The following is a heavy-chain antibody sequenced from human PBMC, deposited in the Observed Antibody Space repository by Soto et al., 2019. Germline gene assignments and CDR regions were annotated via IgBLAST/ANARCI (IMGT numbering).Heavy chain of an antibody. Sequence: GGSLTLSAAASGFTSSSDAMSWVRQAPGQGLEWVSAISGSGGSTYSAASPKGRFTISRDNSNNTLYLQMNSLRAEDTAVYYCAKDRPPITMIVVAPFVGGQGTLLTVSS. V-gene: IGHV3-23*01. CDR1: GFTSSSDA. J-gene: IGHJ4*02. D-gene: IGHD3-22*01. CDR3: AKDRPPITMIVVAPFV. CDR2: ISGSGGST.